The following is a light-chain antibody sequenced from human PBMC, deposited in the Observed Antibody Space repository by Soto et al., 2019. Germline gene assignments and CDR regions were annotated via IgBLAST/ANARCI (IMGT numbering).Light chain of an antibody. V-gene: IGLV2-23*01. Sequence: QSVLTQPASVSGSPGQSITISCTGTSSDVGTYNLVSWYQQHPGKAPKLLISEGGKRPSGVSDRFSGSKSGNTASLTISGLQAEDEAAYYCCSFAAGNTYVFGTGTKVTVL. CDR2: EGG. J-gene: IGLJ1*01. CDR1: SSDVGTYNL. CDR3: CSFAAGNTYV.